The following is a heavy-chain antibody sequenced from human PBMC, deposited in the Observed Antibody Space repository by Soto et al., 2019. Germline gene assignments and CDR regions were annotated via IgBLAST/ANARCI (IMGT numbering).Heavy chain of an antibody. Sequence: EVHLLESGGGLVQPRGSLRLSCSASGFTFRSYAMSWVRQAPGKGLEWVSGISGGGSDTYYSDSVRGRFTISRDNSKSTLYLQMNSLRVEDSAVYFCAKDDSLEWFFPLDAWGQGTLVTVSS. V-gene: IGHV3-23*01. D-gene: IGHD3-3*01. CDR2: ISGGGSDT. CDR1: GFTFRSYA. CDR3: AKDDSLEWFFPLDA. J-gene: IGHJ5*02.